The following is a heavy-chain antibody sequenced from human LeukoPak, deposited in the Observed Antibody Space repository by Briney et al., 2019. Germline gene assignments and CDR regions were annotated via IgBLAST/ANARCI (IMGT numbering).Heavy chain of an antibody. CDR1: GFTFSSYS. CDR3: ARDNDWNPFDY. CDR2: ISSSSSYI. V-gene: IGHV3-21*01. J-gene: IGHJ4*02. Sequence: GGSLRLSCAASGFTFSSYSMNWVRQAPGKGLEWVSSISSSSSYIYYADSVKGRFTISRDNAKNSLYLQMNSLRAEDTAVYYCARDNDWNPFDYWGQGTLVIVSS. D-gene: IGHD1-1*01.